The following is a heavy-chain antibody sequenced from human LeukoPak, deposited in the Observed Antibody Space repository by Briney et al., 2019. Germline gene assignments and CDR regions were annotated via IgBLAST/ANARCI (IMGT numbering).Heavy chain of an antibody. V-gene: IGHV4-39*01. J-gene: IGHJ4*02. CDR1: GGSISSSSYY. Sequence: PSETLSLTCTVSGGSISSSSYYWGWIRQPPGKGLEWIGSIYYTGSTYYNPSLKSRVTISVDTSKNQFSLKLSSVTAADTAVYYCARDVGTTGWHTYDFWGQGTLVTVSS. D-gene: IGHD3-9*01. CDR2: IYYTGST. CDR3: ARDVGTTGWHTYDF.